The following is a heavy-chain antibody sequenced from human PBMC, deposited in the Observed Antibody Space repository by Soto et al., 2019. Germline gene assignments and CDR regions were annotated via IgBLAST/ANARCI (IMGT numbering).Heavy chain of an antibody. Sequence: EVQLVESGGGLVQPGGSLRLSCAVSGFTVSSKYMSWVRQAPGKGLAWVSLINRGGSISYADSVKGRFTISRDNSENXXXXXXXXXXXXXXXXXXXXXXXVHCSGGTCYGIPMDVWGKGTTVTVSS. CDR1: GFTVSSKY. CDR3: XXXXVHCSGGTCYGIPMDV. J-gene: IGHJ6*03. V-gene: IGHV3-66*01. D-gene: IGHD2-15*01. CDR2: INRGGSI.